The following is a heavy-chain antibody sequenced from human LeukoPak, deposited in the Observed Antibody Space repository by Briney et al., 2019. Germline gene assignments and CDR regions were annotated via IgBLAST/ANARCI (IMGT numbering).Heavy chain of an antibody. CDR1: GVTLSSYA. D-gene: IGHD6-6*01. CDR2: ISYDGSNK. Sequence: GGSLRLSCTASGVTLSSYAMSWARQAPGKGLEWVAVISYDGSNKYYADSVKGRFTISRDNSKNTLYLQMNSLRAEDTAVYYCAKARGLVYAFDIWGQGTMVTVSS. V-gene: IGHV3-30*18. CDR3: AKARGLVYAFDI. J-gene: IGHJ3*02.